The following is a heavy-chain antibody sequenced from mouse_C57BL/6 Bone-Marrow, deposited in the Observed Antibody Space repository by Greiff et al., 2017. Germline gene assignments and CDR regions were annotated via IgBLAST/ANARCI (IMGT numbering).Heavy chain of an antibody. V-gene: IGHV5-17*01. CDR2: ISSGSSTI. CDR3: AIADFDY. Sequence: EVKVVESGGGLVKPGGSLKLSCAASGFTFSDYGMHWVRQAPEKGLEWVAYISSGSSTIYYADTVKGRFTISSDNAKNTLFLQMTSLRSEDTAMYYCAIADFDYWGQGTTLTVSS. J-gene: IGHJ2*01. CDR1: GFTFSDYG.